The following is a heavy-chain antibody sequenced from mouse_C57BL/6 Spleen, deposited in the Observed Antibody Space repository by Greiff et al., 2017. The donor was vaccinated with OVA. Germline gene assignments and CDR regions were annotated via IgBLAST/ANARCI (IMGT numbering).Heavy chain of an antibody. D-gene: IGHD6-1*01. CDR3: ARHGAGYFDY. CDR1: GFSLTSYG. J-gene: IGHJ2*01. V-gene: IGHV2-6-1*01. Sequence: VKLMESGPGLVAPSQSLSITCTVSGFSLTSYGVHWVRQPPGKGLEWLVVIWSDGSTTYNSALKSRLSLSKDNSKSQVFIKMNSLQTDDTAMYYCARHGAGYFDYWGQGTTLTVSS. CDR2: IWSDGST.